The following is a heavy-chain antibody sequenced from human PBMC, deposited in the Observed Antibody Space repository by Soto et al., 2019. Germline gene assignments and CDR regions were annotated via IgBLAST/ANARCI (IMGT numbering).Heavy chain of an antibody. CDR3: ARDNHYCGYDFVSRFYY. J-gene: IGHJ4*02. CDR1: GASVSSDSYY. V-gene: IGHV4-61*01. CDR2: IHYSGST. D-gene: IGHD5-12*01. Sequence: PSETLSLTCTVSGASVSSDSYYWSWIRQPPGKGLEWIGYIHYSGSTNYNPSLKSRVTISVDTSKNQFSLKLSSVTAAGTAVYYCARDNHYCGYDFVSRFYYWGQGSLVTVSA.